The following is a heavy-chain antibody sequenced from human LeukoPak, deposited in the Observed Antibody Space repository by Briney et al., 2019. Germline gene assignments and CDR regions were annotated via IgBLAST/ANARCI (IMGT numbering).Heavy chain of an antibody. CDR1: GFTFSDYY. CDR2: ISSRGSTI. J-gene: IGHJ6*02. V-gene: IGHV3-11*01. CDR3: ARHDTAMATDYGMDV. D-gene: IGHD5-18*01. Sequence: GGSLRLSCAASGFTFSDYYMSWIRQAPGKGLEWVSYISSRGSTIYYADSVKGRFTISRDNAKNSLYLQMNSLRAEDTAVYYCARHDTAMATDYGMDVWGQGTTVTVSS.